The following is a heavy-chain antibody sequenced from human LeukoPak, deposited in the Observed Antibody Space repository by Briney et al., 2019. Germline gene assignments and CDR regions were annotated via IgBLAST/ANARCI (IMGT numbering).Heavy chain of an antibody. J-gene: IGHJ4*02. CDR3: ARGYGDFRVEGRYFHS. Sequence: SETLCLTCTVSDGSITNYDWSWVRQPPGKGLEFIGHVHYSGTANYNPSLRSRVTISIDTSKKHFFLKLKSVTAADTAAYYCARGYGDFRVEGRYFHSWGQGTLVTVSS. D-gene: IGHD4-17*01. CDR2: VHYSGTA. CDR1: DGSITNYD. V-gene: IGHV4-59*01.